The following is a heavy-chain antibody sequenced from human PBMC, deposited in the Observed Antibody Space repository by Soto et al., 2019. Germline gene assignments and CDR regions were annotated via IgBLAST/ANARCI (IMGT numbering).Heavy chain of an antibody. CDR2: ISSNGGST. V-gene: IGHV3-64D*06. CDR3: VKDLGAVAGTFDY. CDR1: GFTFSSYA. J-gene: IGHJ4*02. Sequence: GGSLRLSCSASGFTFSSYAMHWVRQAPGKGLEYVSAISSNGGSTHYADSVKGRFTISRDNSKNTLYLQMSSLRAEDTAVYYCVKDLGAVAGTFDYWGQGTLVTVSS. D-gene: IGHD6-19*01.